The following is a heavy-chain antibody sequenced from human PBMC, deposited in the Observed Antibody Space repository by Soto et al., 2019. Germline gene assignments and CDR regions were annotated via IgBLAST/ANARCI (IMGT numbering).Heavy chain of an antibody. Sequence: LSLTCTVSGDSISSPDYYWSWIRQAPGKGLELIGYVYYRGSIYYTPSFESRVSISINTSKNQFSLRLTSVTAADSAVYFCARVTFTPNWFDSWGQGILVTVSS. D-gene: IGHD3-16*01. V-gene: IGHV4-30-4*01. CDR1: GDSISSPDYY. CDR3: ARVTFTPNWFDS. CDR2: VYYRGSI. J-gene: IGHJ5*01.